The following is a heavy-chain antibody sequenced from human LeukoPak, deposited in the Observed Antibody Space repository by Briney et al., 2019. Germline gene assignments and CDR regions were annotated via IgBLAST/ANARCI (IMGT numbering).Heavy chain of an antibody. CDR3: GRGPYCSGGTCYGGGHWFDP. CDR1: GFTFSSYW. Sequence: GGSLRLSCAASGFTFSSYWIHWVRQAPGKGLVWVSRINSDGGSTSYADSVKGRFTISRDNAKNTLYLQMNSLRAEDTAVYYCGRGPYCSGGTCYGGGHWFDPWGQGTLVTVSS. D-gene: IGHD2-15*01. V-gene: IGHV3-74*01. J-gene: IGHJ5*02. CDR2: INSDGGST.